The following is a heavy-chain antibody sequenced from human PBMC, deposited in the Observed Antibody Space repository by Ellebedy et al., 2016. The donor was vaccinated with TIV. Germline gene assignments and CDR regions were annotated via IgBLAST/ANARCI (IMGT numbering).Heavy chain of an antibody. Sequence: SETLSLXCTVSGASISTHYWTWVRQPQGKGLEWLGYIFNSGSTDYNPSLKSRVTISEDTSKNQVSLKLSSVTAADTAVYYCARVLANRYYFFDPWGRGTLVTVSS. J-gene: IGHJ5*02. V-gene: IGHV4-59*11. CDR3: ARVLANRYYFFDP. D-gene: IGHD2/OR15-2a*01. CDR2: IFNSGST. CDR1: GASISTHY.